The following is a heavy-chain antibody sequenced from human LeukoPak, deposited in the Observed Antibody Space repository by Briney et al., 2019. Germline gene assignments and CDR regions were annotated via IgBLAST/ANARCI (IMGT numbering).Heavy chain of an antibody. V-gene: IGHV1-2*02. D-gene: IGHD2-2*01. CDR1: GYTFTGYY. J-gene: IGHJ5*02. CDR3: ARRGLECSTTSCNSKADP. CDR2: INPNSGGT. Sequence: ASVKVSCKASGYTFTGYYMHWVRQAPGQGLEWMGWINPNSGGTNYAQKFQGRVTMTRDTSISTAYMELSRLRSDDTAVYYCARRGLECSTTSCNSKADPWGQGTLVTVSS.